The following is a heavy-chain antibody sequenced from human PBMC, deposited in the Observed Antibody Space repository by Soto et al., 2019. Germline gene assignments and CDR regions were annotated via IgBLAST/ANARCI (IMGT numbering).Heavy chain of an antibody. CDR2: IRSKANSYAT. V-gene: IGHV3-73*01. J-gene: IGHJ3*02. Sequence: GGSLRLSCAASGFTFSGSAMHWVRQASGRGLEWVGRIRSKANSYATAYAASVKGRFTISRDDSKNTAYLQMNSLKTEDTAVYYCTILGPYWSSTSCYRDDPFDIWGQGTMVTVSS. CDR3: TILGPYWSSTSCYRDDPFDI. CDR1: GFTFSGSA. D-gene: IGHD2-2*01.